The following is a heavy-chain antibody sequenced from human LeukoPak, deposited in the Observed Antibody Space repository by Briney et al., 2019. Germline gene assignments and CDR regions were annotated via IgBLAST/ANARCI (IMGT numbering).Heavy chain of an antibody. CDR1: GGSISSGGYY. Sequence: PSQTLSLTCTVSGGSISSGGYYWSWIRQPAGKGLEWIGRIYTSGSTNYNPSLKSRVTISVDTSKNQFSLKLSSVTAADTAVYYCARAPFRYYYMDVWGKGTTVTVSS. V-gene: IGHV4-61*02. CDR2: IYTSGST. CDR3: ARAPFRYYYMDV. J-gene: IGHJ6*03.